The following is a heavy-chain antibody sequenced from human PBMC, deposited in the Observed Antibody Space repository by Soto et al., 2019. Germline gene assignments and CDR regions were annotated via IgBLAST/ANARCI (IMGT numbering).Heavy chain of an antibody. CDR2: IHYSGST. J-gene: IGHJ5*02. D-gene: IGHD4-4*01. Sequence: PSETLSLTCTVSGGSITGYYWSWIRQPPGKGPEWIGNIHYSGSTNYNPSLKSRVTISVDTSTNQFSLRLSSVTAAETAVYYCARHSYYSNPLRFDPWGQGTLVTVS. CDR1: GGSITGYY. CDR3: ARHSYYSNPLRFDP. V-gene: IGHV4-59*08.